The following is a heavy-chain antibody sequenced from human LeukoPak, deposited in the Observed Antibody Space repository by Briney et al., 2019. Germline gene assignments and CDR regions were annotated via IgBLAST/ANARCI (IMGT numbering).Heavy chain of an antibody. CDR1: DGSFSGYY. CDR3: ARGISSGWYYPTFDY. V-gene: IGHV4-34*01. Sequence: PSETLSLTCAVYDGSFSGYYWSRIRQPPGTGLEWIGEINHSGSTNYNPSLKSRVTISVDTSKNQFSLKLSSVTAADTAVCYCARGISSGWYYPTFDYWGQGTLVTVSS. CDR2: INHSGST. D-gene: IGHD6-19*01. J-gene: IGHJ4*02.